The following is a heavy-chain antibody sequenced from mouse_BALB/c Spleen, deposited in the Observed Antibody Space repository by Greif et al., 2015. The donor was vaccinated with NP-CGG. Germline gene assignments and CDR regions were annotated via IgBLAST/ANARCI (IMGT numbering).Heavy chain of an antibody. CDR3: ARDGYYNEGY. V-gene: IGHV1-84*02. D-gene: IGHD2-3*01. CDR2: IYPGSGNT. Sequence: LVESGPELVKPGASVKISCKASGYTFTDYYINWVKQKPGQGLEWIGWIYPGSGNTKYNEKFKGKATLTVDTSSSTAYMQLSSLTSEDTAVYFCARDGYYNEGYWGQGTTLTVSS. J-gene: IGHJ2*01. CDR1: GYTFTDYY.